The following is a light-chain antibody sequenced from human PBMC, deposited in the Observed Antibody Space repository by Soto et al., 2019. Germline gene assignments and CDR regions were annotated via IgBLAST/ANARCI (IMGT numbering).Light chain of an antibody. CDR3: QQYNNWQT. V-gene: IGKV3-15*01. CDR1: QSVSST. Sequence: EIVMTQSPSTLYVSPGDRATLSCRASQSVSSTLACYQQKPGQAPRLLIYGASTRATGIPARFSGSGSGTEFTLTISSLQSEDFAVYYCQQYNNWQTFGQGTKVEIQ. CDR2: GAS. J-gene: IGKJ1*01.